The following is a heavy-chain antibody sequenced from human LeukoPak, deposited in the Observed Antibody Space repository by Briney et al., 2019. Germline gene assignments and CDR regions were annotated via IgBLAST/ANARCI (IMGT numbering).Heavy chain of an antibody. CDR2: ISSSSSYI. V-gene: IGHV3-21*04. CDR1: GFTFSSYS. Sequence: PGGSLRLSCAASGFTFSSYSMNWVRQAPGKGLEWVSSISSSSSYIYYADSVKGRFTISRDNAKNSLYLQMNSLRAEDMALYYCAKSRSDDFWSGYYSYFDYWGQGTLVTVSS. D-gene: IGHD3-3*01. CDR3: AKSRSDDFWSGYYSYFDY. J-gene: IGHJ4*02.